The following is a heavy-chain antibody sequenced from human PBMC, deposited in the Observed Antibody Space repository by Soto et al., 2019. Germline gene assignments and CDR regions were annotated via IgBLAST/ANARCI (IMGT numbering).Heavy chain of an antibody. J-gene: IGHJ3*02. CDR2: IYYSGST. D-gene: IGHD3-3*01. V-gene: IGHV4-31*03. CDR1: GGSISSGGYY. Sequence: LSLTCTVSGGSISSGGYYWSWIRQHPGKGLEWIGYIYYSGSTYYNPSLKSRVTISVDTSKNQFSLKLSSVTAADTAVYYCASRTIFGGAGAFNIWGQGTMVNVSS. CDR3: ASRTIFGGAGAFNI.